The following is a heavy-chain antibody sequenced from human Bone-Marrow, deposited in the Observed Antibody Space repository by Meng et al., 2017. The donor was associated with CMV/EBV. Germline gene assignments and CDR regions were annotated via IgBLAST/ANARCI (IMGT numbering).Heavy chain of an antibody. D-gene: IGHD2-2*01. Sequence: GESLKISCAASGFTFSSYSMNWVRQAPGKGLEWVAVISYDGSNNYYADSVKGRFTISRDNSKNTLFLQMNSLRAEDTAVYYCASRPSKNQLLERPWFDPWGQGTLVTVSS. CDR3: ASRPSKNQLLERPWFDP. CDR1: GFTFSSYS. CDR2: ISYDGSNN. V-gene: IGHV3-30*03. J-gene: IGHJ5*02.